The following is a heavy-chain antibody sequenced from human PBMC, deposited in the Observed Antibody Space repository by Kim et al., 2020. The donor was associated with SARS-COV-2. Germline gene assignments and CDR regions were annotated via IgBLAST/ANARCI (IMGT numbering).Heavy chain of an antibody. V-gene: IGHV4-4*07. J-gene: IGHJ4*02. D-gene: IGHD1-26*01. CDR3: ARHSGSYPYLDY. Sequence: SETLSLTCTVSGGSISSYYWSWIRQPAGKGLEWIGRIYSSGSTNYNPSLKSRLTLSVDTSKNQFSLKLSSVTAVDTAVYYCARHSGSYPYLDYWGQGTLVTVSS. CDR1: GGSISSYY. CDR2: IYSSGST.